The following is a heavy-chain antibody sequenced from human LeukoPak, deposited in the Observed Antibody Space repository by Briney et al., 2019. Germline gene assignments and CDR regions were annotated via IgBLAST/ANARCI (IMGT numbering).Heavy chain of an antibody. CDR1: GYTFTSYY. V-gene: IGHV1-46*01. Sequence: ASVKVSCKASGYTFTSYYMHWVRQAPGQGLEWMGTINPSGGSTSYAQKFQGRVTMTRDTSTSTVYMELSSLRSEDTAVYYCAREPRSRYYYDSSGYRDYWGQGTLVTVSS. CDR2: INPSGGST. D-gene: IGHD3-22*01. J-gene: IGHJ4*02. CDR3: AREPRSRYYYDSSGYRDY.